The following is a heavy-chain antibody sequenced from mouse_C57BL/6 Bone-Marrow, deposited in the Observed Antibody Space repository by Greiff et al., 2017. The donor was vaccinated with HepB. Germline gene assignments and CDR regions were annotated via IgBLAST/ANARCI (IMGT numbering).Heavy chain of an antibody. Sequence: EVKVVESGGDLVKPGGSLKLSCAASGFTFSSYGMSWVRQTPDKRLEWVATISSGGSYTYYPDSVKGRFTISRDNAKNTLYLQMSSLKSEDTAMYYCARGRYDYDGYAMDDWGQGTSVTVSS. D-gene: IGHD2-4*01. V-gene: IGHV5-6*01. CDR3: ARGRYDYDGYAMDD. CDR2: ISSGGSYT. CDR1: GFTFSSYG. J-gene: IGHJ4*01.